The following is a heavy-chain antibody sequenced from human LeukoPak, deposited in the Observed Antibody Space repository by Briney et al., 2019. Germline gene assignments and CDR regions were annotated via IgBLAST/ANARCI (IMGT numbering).Heavy chain of an antibody. CDR1: GFTFSAYS. CDR2: IGAAGSHI. J-gene: IGHJ3*01. CDR3: VRVGSGATRADTLDL. V-gene: IGHV3-21*01. D-gene: IGHD6-19*01. Sequence: GGSLRLSCAASGFTFSAYSMNWVRQAPGEGLEWVSSIGAAGSHIYYADSMKGRLTISRDNAKSSLFLQMNSLRAEDTGIYYCVRVGSGATRADTLDLWGQGIMVTVSS.